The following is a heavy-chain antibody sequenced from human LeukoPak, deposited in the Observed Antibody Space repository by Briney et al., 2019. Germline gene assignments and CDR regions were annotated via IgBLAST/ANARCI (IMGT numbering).Heavy chain of an antibody. Sequence: GGSLRLTCAASGFTVSSNYMSWVRQAPGKGLEWVSIIYSGGSTYYTDSVRGRFIISRDISKNTLYLQMNSLRAEDTAVYYCARASAYTYGYPFDHWGRVTLVTVSS. J-gene: IGHJ4*02. CDR1: GFTVSSNY. CDR3: ARASAYTYGYPFDH. D-gene: IGHD5-18*01. CDR2: IYSGGST. V-gene: IGHV3-66*01.